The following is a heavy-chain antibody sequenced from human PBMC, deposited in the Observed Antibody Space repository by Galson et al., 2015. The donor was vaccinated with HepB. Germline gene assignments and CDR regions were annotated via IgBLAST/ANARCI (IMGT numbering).Heavy chain of an antibody. CDR1: GGTFSSYT. Sequence: SVKVSCKASGGTFSSYTISWVRQAPGQGLEWMGRIIPILGIANYAQKFQGRVTITADKSTSTAYMELSSPRSEDTAVYYCARALSGTMSTRYSSSGMDVWGQGTTVTVSS. J-gene: IGHJ6*02. V-gene: IGHV1-69*02. CDR2: IIPILGIA. CDR3: ARALSGTMSTRYSSSGMDV. D-gene: IGHD6-6*01.